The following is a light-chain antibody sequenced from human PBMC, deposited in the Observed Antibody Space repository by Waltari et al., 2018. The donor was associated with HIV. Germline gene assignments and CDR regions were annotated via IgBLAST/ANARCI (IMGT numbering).Light chain of an antibody. Sequence: SYVLTQPPSVSVAPGQTARIACGGHNIGGKRMHWYQQKPGRATVLVVYDNNDRPSGIPARFSASNSGNTATLTISRVEAGDEADYYCQVWNTYNDPVVFGGGTKLTVL. CDR2: DNN. CDR3: QVWNTYNDPVV. V-gene: IGLV3-21*02. CDR1: NIGGKR. J-gene: IGLJ2*01.